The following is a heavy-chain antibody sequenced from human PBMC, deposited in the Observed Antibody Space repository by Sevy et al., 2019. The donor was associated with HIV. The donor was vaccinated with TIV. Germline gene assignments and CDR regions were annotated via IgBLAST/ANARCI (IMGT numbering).Heavy chain of an antibody. CDR3: VKEGGGEGGDH. CDR1: GFSYSSYG. Sequence: GGSLRLSCAASGFSYSSYGMHWVRQAPGKGLEWVAYIQYDGSNKDYADSVKGRFTISRDNSKNTLVLQMNSLGVEDTAVYYCVKEGGGEGGDHWGQGTLVTVSS. CDR2: IQYDGSNK. J-gene: IGHJ4*02. V-gene: IGHV3-30*02. D-gene: IGHD2-21*01.